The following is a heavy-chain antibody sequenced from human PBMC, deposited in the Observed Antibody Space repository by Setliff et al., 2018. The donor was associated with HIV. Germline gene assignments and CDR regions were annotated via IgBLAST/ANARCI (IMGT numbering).Heavy chain of an antibody. CDR2: IYYSGNT. CDR1: GGSISSRSYF. Sequence: SETLSLTCTVSGGSISSRSYFWGWIRQPPGKGLEWIGSIYYSGNTDYNPSLKSRVTISVDRSKNQFSLKLNSVTAADTAVYYCARSPGVDTNMAFDYWGQGMRVTVSS. CDR3: ARSPGVDTNMAFDY. V-gene: IGHV4-39*07. D-gene: IGHD5-18*01. J-gene: IGHJ4*02.